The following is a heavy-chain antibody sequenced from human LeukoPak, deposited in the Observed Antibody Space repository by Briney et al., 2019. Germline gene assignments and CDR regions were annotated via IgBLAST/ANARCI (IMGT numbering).Heavy chain of an antibody. J-gene: IGHJ4*02. Sequence: PGGSLRLSCAVSGFTFSNYAMTWVRQAPGEGLEWLSFVTPNGDRTGYADSVKGRFTTSRDNSKDTLYLQMDRLRVEDTAVYYCTKGGWFDNWGQGTLVTVSS. CDR3: TKGGWFDN. CDR2: VTPNGDRT. V-gene: IGHV3-23*01. D-gene: IGHD6-19*01. CDR1: GFTFSNYA.